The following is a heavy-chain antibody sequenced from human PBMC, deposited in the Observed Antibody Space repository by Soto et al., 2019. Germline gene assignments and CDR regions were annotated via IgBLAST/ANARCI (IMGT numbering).Heavy chain of an antibody. J-gene: IGHJ4*02. CDR2: IYDSGST. V-gene: IGHV4-59*08. CDR3: ARLYYYDTSGYLSFDY. D-gene: IGHD3-22*01. Sequence: SATLSLTCTVARGSISSYYWSWIRQPPGKRLEWIGYIYDSGSTNYNPSLKSRVTISVDTSKTQFSLELTSVTAADTAVYYCARLYYYDTSGYLSFDYWGQGTLVTVX. CDR1: RGSISSYY.